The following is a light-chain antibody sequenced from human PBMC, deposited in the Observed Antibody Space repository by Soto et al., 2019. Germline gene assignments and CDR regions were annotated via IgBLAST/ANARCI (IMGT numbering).Light chain of an antibody. V-gene: IGKV3-15*01. CDR2: DTS. CDR1: ESISRDY. CDR3: QPYNNWPLT. J-gene: IGKJ4*01. Sequence: EIVLTQSPGTLSLSPGQRATLSCRASESISRDYLAWYQQRLGQAPSLLIYDTSTRATGVLARFSGSRSGPEFTLTINSLQSEDFAIYYCQPYNNWPLTFGGGTKVDIK.